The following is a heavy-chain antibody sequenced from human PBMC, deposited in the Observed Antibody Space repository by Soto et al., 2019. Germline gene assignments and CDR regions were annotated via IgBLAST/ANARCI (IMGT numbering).Heavy chain of an antibody. Sequence: KASETLSLTCIVSGGSITRRSSYWAWIRQPPGKGLEWVGTFYDGNTYHNPSLRSRITIAVDTSKNQFSIKLNSVAAADTAFYYCATTRGLAVGGSFDYWGQGMLVTVSS. CDR2: FYDGNT. CDR3: ATTRGLAVGGSFDY. CDR1: GGSITRRSSY. D-gene: IGHD3-10*01. J-gene: IGHJ4*02. V-gene: IGHV4-39*01.